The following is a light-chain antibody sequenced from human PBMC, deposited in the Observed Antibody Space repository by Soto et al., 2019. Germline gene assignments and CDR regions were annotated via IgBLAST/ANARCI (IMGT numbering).Light chain of an antibody. CDR1: QSVSSTY. CDR3: HQYGSSPPYT. V-gene: IGKV3-20*01. Sequence: EFVLTQSPGTLSLYPGERATLSCRASQSVSSTYLAWYQQKPGQAPRLLIYGASSRATGIPDMFSGSGSGTHFTLTISRLEPEDFVVYYCHQYGSSPPYTFGQGTQLESK. CDR2: GAS. J-gene: IGKJ2*01.